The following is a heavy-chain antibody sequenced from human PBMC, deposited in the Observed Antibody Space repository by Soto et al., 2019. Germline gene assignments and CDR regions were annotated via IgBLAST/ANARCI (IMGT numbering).Heavy chain of an antibody. CDR3: ARDREGGGYVCFDY. Sequence: PGGSLRLSCAASGFTFSSYGMHWVRQAPGKGLEWVAVIWYDGSNKYYADSVKGRFTISRDNSKNTLYLQMNSLRAEDTAVYYCARDREGGGYVCFDYWGQGTLVTVSS. CDR2: IWYDGSNK. V-gene: IGHV3-33*01. J-gene: IGHJ4*02. D-gene: IGHD5-12*01. CDR1: GFTFSSYG.